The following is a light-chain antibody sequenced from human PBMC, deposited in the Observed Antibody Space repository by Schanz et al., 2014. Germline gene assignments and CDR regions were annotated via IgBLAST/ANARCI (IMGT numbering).Light chain of an antibody. CDR1: SSDVGGYNY. CDR3: SSYAGSNNLV. CDR2: DVS. Sequence: QSALTQPASVSGSPGQSITISCTGTSSDVGGYNYVSWYQQHPGKAPKLMIYDVSHRPSGVSNRFSGSKSGNTASLTISWLQAEDEAVYYCSSYAGSNNLVFGGGTKLTVL. V-gene: IGLV2-14*01. J-gene: IGLJ2*01.